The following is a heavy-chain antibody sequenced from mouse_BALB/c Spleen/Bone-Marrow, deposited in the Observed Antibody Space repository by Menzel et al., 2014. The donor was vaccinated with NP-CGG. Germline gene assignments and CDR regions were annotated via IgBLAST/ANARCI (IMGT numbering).Heavy chain of an antibody. V-gene: IGHV5-4*02. CDR3: VLRWFAY. J-gene: IGHJ3*01. Sequence: VQLKESGGGLVKPGGSLKLSCAASGFTFSDYYMYWVRQTPEKRLEWVATISDGGSYTYYPDSVKGRFTISRDNAKNNLYLQMSSLKPEDTAMYYCVLRWFAYWGQGTLVTVSA. D-gene: IGHD1-1*01. CDR1: GFTFSDYY. CDR2: ISDGGSYT.